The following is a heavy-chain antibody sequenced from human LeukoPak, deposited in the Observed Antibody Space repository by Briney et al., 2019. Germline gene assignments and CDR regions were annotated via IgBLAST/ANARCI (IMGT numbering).Heavy chain of an antibody. CDR3: AKDGRSSGWASFDY. V-gene: IGHV3-30*02. CDR2: IRYDGSNK. CDR1: SYG. Sequence: SYGMHWVRQAPGKGLEWVAFIRYDGSNKYYADSVKGRFTISRDNSKNTLYLQMNSLRAEDTAVYYCAKDGRSSGWASFDYWGQGTLVTVSS. J-gene: IGHJ4*02. D-gene: IGHD6-19*01.